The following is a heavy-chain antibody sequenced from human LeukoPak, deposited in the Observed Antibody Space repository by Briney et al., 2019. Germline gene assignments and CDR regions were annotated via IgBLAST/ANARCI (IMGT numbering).Heavy chain of an antibody. V-gene: IGHV3-23*01. D-gene: IGHD6-19*01. J-gene: IGHJ4*02. CDR2: ISGSGGTT. Sequence: GGSLRLSCAASGFSFSSYGMSWVRQAPGKGLEWVSAISGSGGTTYYADSVKGRFTISRDNAKNSLYLQMNSLRAEDTALYYCAKDRALGIAVAGYYFDYWGQGTLVTVSS. CDR1: GFSFSSYG. CDR3: AKDRALGIAVAGYYFDY.